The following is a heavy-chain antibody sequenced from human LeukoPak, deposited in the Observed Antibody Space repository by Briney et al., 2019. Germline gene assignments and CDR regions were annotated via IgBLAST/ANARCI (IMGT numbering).Heavy chain of an antibody. CDR2: ISYDGSNK. CDR3: AKLGSGSDPGAFDI. J-gene: IGHJ3*02. Sequence: GGSLRLSCAASGFTFSSYGMRWVRQAPGKGLEWVAVISYDGSNKYYADSVKGRFTISRDNSKNTLYLQMNSLRAEDTAVYYCAKLGSGSDPGAFDIWGQGTMVTVSS. D-gene: IGHD1-26*01. V-gene: IGHV3-30*18. CDR1: GFTFSSYG.